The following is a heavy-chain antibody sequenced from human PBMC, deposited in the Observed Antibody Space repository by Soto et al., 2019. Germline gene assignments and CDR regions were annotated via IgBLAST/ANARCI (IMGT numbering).Heavy chain of an antibody. V-gene: IGHV1-18*04. CDR2: ISAYNGNT. CDR3: AREDIVVGPAAIRHYYYYGMDV. CDR1: GYTFTSYG. D-gene: IGHD2-2*02. J-gene: IGHJ6*02. Sequence: QVQLVQSGAEVKKPGASVKVSCKASGYTFTSYGISWVRQAPGQGLEWMGWISAYNGNTNYAQKLQGRVTMTTDTPTGTAYMERSSLTSDDPAVHYCAREDIVVGPAAIRHYYYYGMDVRRQGTTLTVSS.